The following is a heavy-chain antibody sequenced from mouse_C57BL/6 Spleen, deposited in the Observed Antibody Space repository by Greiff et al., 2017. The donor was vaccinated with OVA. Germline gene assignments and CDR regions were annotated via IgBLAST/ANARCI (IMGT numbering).Heavy chain of an antibody. D-gene: IGHD1-1*01. CDR2: INPNYGTT. CDR3: ASPYITTVVATEGAMDY. J-gene: IGHJ4*01. Sequence: VQLQQSGPELVKPGASVKISCKASGYSFTDYNMNWVKQSNGQSLEWIGVINPNYGTTSYNQKFKGKATLTVDQSSSTAYMQLNSLTSEDSAVYYCASPYITTVVATEGAMDYWGQGTSVTVSS. CDR1: GYSFTDYN. V-gene: IGHV1-39*01.